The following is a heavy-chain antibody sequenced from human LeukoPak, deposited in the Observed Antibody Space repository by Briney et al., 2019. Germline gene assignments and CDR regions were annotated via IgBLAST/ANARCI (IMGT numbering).Heavy chain of an antibody. Sequence: PGRSLRPSCAASGFTFSSYAMHWVRQAPGKGLEWVAVISYDGSNKYYADSVKGRFTISRDNSKNTLYLQMNSLRAEDTAVYYCARTTVVTPRYYYYGMDVWGQGTTVTVSS. V-gene: IGHV3-30-3*01. D-gene: IGHD4-23*01. CDR2: ISYDGSNK. CDR1: GFTFSSYA. CDR3: ARTTVVTPRYYYYGMDV. J-gene: IGHJ6*02.